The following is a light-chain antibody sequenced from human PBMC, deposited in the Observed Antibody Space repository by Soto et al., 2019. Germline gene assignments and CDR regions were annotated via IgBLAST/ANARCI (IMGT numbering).Light chain of an antibody. CDR3: VQHNSFPWT. CDR2: PVS. Sequence: DIQMTQSPSSLSASVGDRVTITCRASQGIRNDLAWYQQKPGIAPKLLIYPVSSFQSGVPSRFSGSGSGTEFTLTISSLQPEDFATYFCVQHNSFPWTFCQGANV. V-gene: IGKV1-17*01. J-gene: IGKJ1*01. CDR1: QGIRND.